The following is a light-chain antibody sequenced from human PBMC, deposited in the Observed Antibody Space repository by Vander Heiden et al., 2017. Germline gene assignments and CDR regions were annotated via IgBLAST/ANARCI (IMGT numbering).Light chain of an antibody. CDR1: QNINTY. V-gene: IGKV1-39*01. Sequence: DIQMTQSPSSLSASVGDRVTITCRASQNINTYLVWYQQKPGKAPNLLIYAASTLQSDVPPRFSASGSDTDFTLTISGLHPDDFATYYCQQSYSIPFTFGQGTRLEVK. CDR3: QQSYSIPFT. J-gene: IGKJ2*01. CDR2: AAS.